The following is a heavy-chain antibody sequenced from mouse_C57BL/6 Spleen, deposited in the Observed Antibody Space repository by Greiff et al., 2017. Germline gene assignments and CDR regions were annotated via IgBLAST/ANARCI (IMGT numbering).Heavy chain of an antibody. CDR1: GFTFSDYG. D-gene: IGHD1-3*01. CDR2: ISNLAYSI. J-gene: IGHJ1*03. Sequence: EVKVVESGGGLVQPGGSLKLSCAASGFTFSDYGMAWVRQAPRKGPEWVAFISNLAYSIYYADTVTGRFTISRENAKNTLYLEMSSLRSEDTAMYYCARQEKFDWYCDVWGTGTTVTVSS. CDR3: ARQEKFDWYCDV. V-gene: IGHV5-15*01.